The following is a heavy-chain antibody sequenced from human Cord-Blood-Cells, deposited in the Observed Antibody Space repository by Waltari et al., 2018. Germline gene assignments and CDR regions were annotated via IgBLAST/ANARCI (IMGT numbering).Heavy chain of an antibody. CDR3: ARDHWGSYYDYYGMDV. Sequence: QVQLQQSGPGLVKPSQTLSLTCAISGDSVSSNSAAWNWIRQSPSRGLEWLGRTYYRSKWYNDYAVSVKSPITFNPDTAKNQFSLQRNSVTPEDTAVYYCARDHWGSYYDYYGMDVWGQGTTVTVSS. V-gene: IGHV6-1*01. J-gene: IGHJ6*02. CDR1: GDSVSSNSAA. D-gene: IGHD7-27*01. CDR2: TYYRSKWYN.